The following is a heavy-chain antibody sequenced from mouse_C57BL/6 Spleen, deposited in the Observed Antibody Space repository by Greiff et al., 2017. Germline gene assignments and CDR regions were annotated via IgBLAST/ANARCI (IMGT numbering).Heavy chain of an antibody. CDR3: ARRDYGSSYWYFEV. J-gene: IGHJ1*03. V-gene: IGHV1-72*01. Sequence: QVQLQQPGAELVKPGASVKLSCKASGYTFTSYWMHWVKQRPGRGLEWIGRSVPIRGGTKYNEKCKSKGTLTVDKPSSTAYMQLSSLTSEDSAVYYCARRDYGSSYWYFEVWGTGTTVTVPS. CDR2: SVPIRGGT. D-gene: IGHD1-1*01. CDR1: GYTFTSYW.